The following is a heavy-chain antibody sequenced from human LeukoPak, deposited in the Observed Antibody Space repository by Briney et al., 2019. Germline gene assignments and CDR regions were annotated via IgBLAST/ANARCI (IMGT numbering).Heavy chain of an antibody. D-gene: IGHD6-13*01. CDR3: ARQLKGGSSWYTASWFDP. V-gene: IGHV4-4*09. CDR2: IYTSGST. Sequence: SETLSLTCTVSGGSISSYYWSWIRQPPGKGLEWIGYIYTSGSTNYNPSLKSRVIISVDTSKNQFSLKLSSVTAADTAVYYCARQLKGGSSWYTASWFDPWGQGTLVTVSS. CDR1: GGSISSYY. J-gene: IGHJ5*02.